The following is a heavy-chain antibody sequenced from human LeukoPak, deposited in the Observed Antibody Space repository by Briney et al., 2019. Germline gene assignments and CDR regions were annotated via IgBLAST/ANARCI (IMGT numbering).Heavy chain of an antibody. Sequence: ASVKVSCKASGDTFSSYAMSWVRQAPGQGLEWMGMIIPILGIANYAQKFQGRVTITADKSTSTAYMELSSLRSEDTAVYYCARVRTYSSGWYGAFDIWGQGTMVTVSS. D-gene: IGHD6-19*01. V-gene: IGHV1-69*04. J-gene: IGHJ3*02. CDR1: GDTFSSYA. CDR2: IIPILGIA. CDR3: ARVRTYSSGWYGAFDI.